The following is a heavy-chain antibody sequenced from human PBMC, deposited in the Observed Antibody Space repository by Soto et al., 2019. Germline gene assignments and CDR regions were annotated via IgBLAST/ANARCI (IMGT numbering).Heavy chain of an antibody. CDR3: AKVKNPYTFGGQGFDY. D-gene: IGHD3-16*01. CDR1: GFTFSSYG. CDR2: ISYDGSNK. Sequence: QVQLVESGGGVVQPGRSLRLSCAASGFTFSSYGMHWVRQAPGKGLEWVAVISYDGSNKYYADSAKGRFTISRDNSKNTLYLQMNSLRAEDTAVYYCAKVKNPYTFGGQGFDYWGQGTLVTVSS. J-gene: IGHJ4*02. V-gene: IGHV3-30*18.